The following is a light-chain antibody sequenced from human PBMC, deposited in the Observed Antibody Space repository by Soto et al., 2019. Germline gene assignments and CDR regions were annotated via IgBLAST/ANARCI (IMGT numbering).Light chain of an antibody. CDR1: SSDVGEKNY. Sequence: QSVLTQPPSASGSPGQSVTITCSGTSSDVGEKNYVSWYQQHPGKVTNLILYEVSKRPSGVPDRFSGSRSGNTASLTVSGLQAEDEADYYCSSFAGSPVVFGGGTQLTVL. J-gene: IGLJ2*01. CDR3: SSFAGSPVV. CDR2: EVS. V-gene: IGLV2-8*01.